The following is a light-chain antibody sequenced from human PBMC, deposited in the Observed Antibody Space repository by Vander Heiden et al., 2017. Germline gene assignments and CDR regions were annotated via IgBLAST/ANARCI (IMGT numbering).Light chain of an antibody. V-gene: IGLV2-8*01. J-gene: IGLJ3*02. Sequence: QSALTPPPSPSGSPGQSVTISCTGTSSDVGGYNYVSWYQQHPGKAPKLMIYEVSKRPSGVPDRFSGSKSGNTASLTVSGLQAEDEADYYCSSYAGSNRVFGGGTKLTVL. CDR1: SSDVGGYNY. CDR3: SSYAGSNRV. CDR2: EVS.